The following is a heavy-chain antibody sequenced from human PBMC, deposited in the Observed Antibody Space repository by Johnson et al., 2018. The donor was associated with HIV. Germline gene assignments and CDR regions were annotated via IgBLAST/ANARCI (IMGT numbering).Heavy chain of an antibody. CDR2: IGTAGDT. J-gene: IGHJ3*02. CDR1: GFTFDDYG. V-gene: IGHV3-13*01. Sequence: VQLVESGGGVVRPGGSLRLSCAASGFTFDDYGMSWVRQATGKGLEWVSAIGTAGDTYYPGSVKGRFTISRENAKNSLYLQMNSLRAGDTAVYYCARGGRGHDAFDIWGQGTMVTVSS. CDR3: ARGGRGHDAFDI.